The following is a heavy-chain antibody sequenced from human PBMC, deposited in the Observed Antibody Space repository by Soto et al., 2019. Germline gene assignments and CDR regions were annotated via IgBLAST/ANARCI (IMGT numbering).Heavy chain of an antibody. V-gene: IGHV4-61*01. J-gene: IGHJ5*02. Sequence: PSETLSLTCTVSGGSVSSASYYWSWIRQPPGKGLEWIGYVYYTGSTNYNPSLKSRVTMSVDTAKNQFSLKLSSVTAADKAVYYCARVRDLFTASGIYCFEPWGHGTLVTVSS. CDR3: ARVRDLFTASGIYCFEP. D-gene: IGHD2-21*02. CDR2: VYYTGST. CDR1: GGSVSSASYY.